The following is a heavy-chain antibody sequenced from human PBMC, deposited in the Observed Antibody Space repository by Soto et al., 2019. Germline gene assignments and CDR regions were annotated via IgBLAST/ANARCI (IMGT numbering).Heavy chain of an antibody. J-gene: IGHJ5*02. CDR2: IIPFLSTT. V-gene: IGHV1-69*01. D-gene: IGHD6-13*01. Sequence: QVQLVQSGAEVKKPGSSVKVSCEASGGTFSNSPISWVRQAPGQGLEWLGGIIPFLSTTNYAQKFRGRVTITADESTSTAYMELTYLTSADTAFYYCAREGHPYSSWYQNRNWFDPWGQGTLVTISS. CDR3: AREGHPYSSWYQNRNWFDP. CDR1: GGTFSNSP.